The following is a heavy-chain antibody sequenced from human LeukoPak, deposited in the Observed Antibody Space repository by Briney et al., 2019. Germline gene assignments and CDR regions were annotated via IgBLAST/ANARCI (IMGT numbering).Heavy chain of an antibody. CDR2: IYHTGTT. CDR1: GGSISSYY. Sequence: SETLSLTCTVSGGSISSYYWSWIRQPPGKGLEWIGYIYHTGTTSYNPSLKSRLTVSVDTSKNQFSLKLTSVTAADTAVYYCARQNPAAEGQGLDYWGQGALVTVSS. CDR3: ARQNPAAEGQGLDY. D-gene: IGHD6-13*01. V-gene: IGHV4-59*08. J-gene: IGHJ4*02.